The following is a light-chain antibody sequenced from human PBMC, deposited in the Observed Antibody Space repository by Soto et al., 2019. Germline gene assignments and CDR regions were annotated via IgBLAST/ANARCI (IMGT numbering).Light chain of an antibody. Sequence: DIQMTQSPSSLSASVGDRVTITCRASQSISSYLNWYQQKPGKAPKLLIYAASSLQSGVPSRSSGSGSGTDFTLTISSLQPEDFATYYCQQSYSTLRRTFGQGTKVDIK. J-gene: IGKJ1*01. V-gene: IGKV1-39*01. CDR3: QQSYSTLRRT. CDR2: AAS. CDR1: QSISSY.